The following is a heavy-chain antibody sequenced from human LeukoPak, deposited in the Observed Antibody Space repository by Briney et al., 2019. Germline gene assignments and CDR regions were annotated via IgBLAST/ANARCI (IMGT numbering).Heavy chain of an antibody. Sequence: ASVKLSCKASGYTFTSYDINWVRQAAGQGPEWMGWMNPNSGNTGYAQQFQGRVTMTRTTSTSTAYMELSSLRSDDTAVYYCARGWFGQLLQDYWGQGTLVTVSS. J-gene: IGHJ4*02. CDR1: GYTFTSYD. CDR2: MNPNSGNT. CDR3: ARGWFGQLLQDY. D-gene: IGHD3-10*01. V-gene: IGHV1-8*01.